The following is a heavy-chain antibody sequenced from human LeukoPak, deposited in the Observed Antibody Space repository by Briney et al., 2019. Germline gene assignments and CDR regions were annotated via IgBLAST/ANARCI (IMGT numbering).Heavy chain of an antibody. J-gene: IGHJ6*02. CDR3: ARGERPSVYNPTYYYYGMDV. V-gene: IGHV1-69*13. D-gene: IGHD5/OR15-5a*01. CDR2: IIPIFGTA. CDR1: GGTFSSYA. Sequence: GASVKVSCKASGGTFSSYAISWVRQAPGQGLEWMGGIIPIFGTANYAQKFQGRVTITADESTSTAYMELSSLRSEDTAVYYCARGERPSVYNPTYYYYGMDVWGQGTTVTVSS.